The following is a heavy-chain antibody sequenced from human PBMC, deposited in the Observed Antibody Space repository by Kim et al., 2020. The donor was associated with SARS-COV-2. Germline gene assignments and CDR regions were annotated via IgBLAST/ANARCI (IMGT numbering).Heavy chain of an antibody. CDR2: IIPIFGTA. V-gene: IGHV1-69*13. J-gene: IGHJ6*02. Sequence: SVKVSCKASGGTFSSYAISWVRQAPGQGLEWMGGIIPIFGTANYAQKFQGRVTITADESTSTAYMELSSLRSEDTAVYYCARDQGYCGGDCPTNYYYGMDVWGQGTTVTVSS. CDR3: ARDQGYCGGDCPTNYYYGMDV. D-gene: IGHD2-21*02. CDR1: GGTFSSYA.